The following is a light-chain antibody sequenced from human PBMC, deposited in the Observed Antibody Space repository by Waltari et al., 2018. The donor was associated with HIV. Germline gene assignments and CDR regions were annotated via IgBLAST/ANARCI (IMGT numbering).Light chain of an antibody. CDR2: GAS. V-gene: IGKV3-20*01. CDR3: QQYSSSPLT. J-gene: IGKJ1*01. Sequence: EIVLTQSPDTLSLSPGERANVSCRASQSVSSNFLAWYQQRSGQAPRLLIHGASTRATGIPDRFSGSGSATDFTLTISGLDPEDFAVYYCQQYSSSPLTFGQGTKVEVK. CDR1: QSVSSNF.